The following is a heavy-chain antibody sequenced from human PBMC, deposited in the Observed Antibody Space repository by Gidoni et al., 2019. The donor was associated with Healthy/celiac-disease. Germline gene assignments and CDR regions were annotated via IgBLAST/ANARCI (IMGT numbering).Heavy chain of an antibody. Sequence: EVQLVESGGGLVKPGGSLRLSCAASGFTFSSYSMNWVRQAPGKGLEWVSSISSSSSYIYYADSVKGRFTISRDNAKNSLYLQMNSLRAEDTAVYYCARDARGYYDSSGYYYYDAFDIWGQGTMVTVSS. CDR2: ISSSSSYI. J-gene: IGHJ3*02. CDR3: ARDARGYYDSSGYYYYDAFDI. V-gene: IGHV3-21*01. D-gene: IGHD3-22*01. CDR1: GFTFSSYS.